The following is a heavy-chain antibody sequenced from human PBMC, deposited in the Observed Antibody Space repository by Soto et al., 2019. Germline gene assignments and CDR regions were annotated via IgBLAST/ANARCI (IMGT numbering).Heavy chain of an antibody. CDR2: TSYSGSV. V-gene: IGHV4-31*03. D-gene: IGHD3-10*01. J-gene: IGHJ4*03. CDR1: GGAICRGAFV. Sequence: PSETPSLTCSVSGGAICRGAFVWSWVRQHPGKGLEWIGYTSYSGSVDYNPSLKGRLNISLDSSKNQLFLRLSSVTVADTAIYYCARDLKVRGVPGVFEFWGRGTIVTVSS. CDR3: ARDLKVRGVPGVFEF.